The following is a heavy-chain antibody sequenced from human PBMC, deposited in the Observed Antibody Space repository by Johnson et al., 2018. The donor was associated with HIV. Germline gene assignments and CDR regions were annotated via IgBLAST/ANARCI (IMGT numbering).Heavy chain of an antibody. CDR1: GLNFSDYD. CDR2: ISSSGSTI. Sequence: QVQLVESGGGVVQPGMFVRLSCAASGLNFSDYDMSWIRQAPGKGLEWVSYISSSGSTIYYADSVKGRFTISRDNAKNSLYLQMNSLRAEDTAVYYCARTPSLPGAFDIWGQGTMVTVSS. CDR3: ARTPSLPGAFDI. J-gene: IGHJ3*02. V-gene: IGHV3-11*04.